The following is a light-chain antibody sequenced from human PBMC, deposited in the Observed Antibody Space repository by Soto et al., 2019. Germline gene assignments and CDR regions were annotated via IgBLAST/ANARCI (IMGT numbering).Light chain of an antibody. CDR2: KVS. CDR1: QSLVYTDGDAY. V-gene: IGKV2-30*01. J-gene: IGKJ2*01. Sequence: DVVMTQSPLSLSVTLGQPASISCTSTQSLVYTDGDAYLNWFYQRPGQSPRRLIYKVSNRESGVPGRFSVSGLGSDFTLKITRVEAEYAGIYYWMQFTHWPYSFGPGTKLQI. CDR3: MQFTHWPYS.